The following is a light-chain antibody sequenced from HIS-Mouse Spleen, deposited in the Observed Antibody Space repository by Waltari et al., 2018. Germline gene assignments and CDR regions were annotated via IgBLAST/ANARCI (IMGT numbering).Light chain of an antibody. CDR1: SSDVGSYNL. CDR3: CSYAGSSTSVV. Sequence: QSALTQPASVSGSPGQSITISCTGTSSDVGSYNLVSWYQQHPGKAPKLMIYEGSKRSSGVSNRFSGSKSGNTASLTISVLQAEDEADYYCCSYAGSSTSVVFGGGTKLTVL. J-gene: IGLJ2*01. V-gene: IGLV2-23*01. CDR2: EGS.